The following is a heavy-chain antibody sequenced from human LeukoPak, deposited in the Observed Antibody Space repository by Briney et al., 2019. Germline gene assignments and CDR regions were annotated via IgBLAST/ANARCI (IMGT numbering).Heavy chain of an antibody. Sequence: GGSLRLSCVASGFTFGKYWMSWVRQAPGKGLEWVANIKLDGSEKNYVDSVKGRFTISRDNAKNSLYLQMNSLRAEDTALYYCAKDDSSGYYWGQGTMVTVSS. V-gene: IGHV3-7*03. D-gene: IGHD3-22*01. CDR3: AKDDSSGYY. J-gene: IGHJ4*02. CDR2: IKLDGSEK. CDR1: GFTFGKYW.